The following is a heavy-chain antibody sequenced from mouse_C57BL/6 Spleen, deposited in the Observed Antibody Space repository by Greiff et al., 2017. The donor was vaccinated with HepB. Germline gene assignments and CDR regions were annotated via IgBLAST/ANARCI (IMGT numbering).Heavy chain of an antibody. CDR3: AREDSNYEYYYAMDY. D-gene: IGHD2-5*01. J-gene: IGHJ4*01. V-gene: IGHV1-81*01. Sequence: QVQLQQSGAELARPGASVKLSCKASGYTFTSYGISWVKQSPGQGLEWIGEIYPRSGNTYYNEKFKGKATLTADKSSSKAYMELRSLTSEDSAVYFCAREDSNYEYYYAMDYWGQGTSVTVSS. CDR1: GYTFTSYG. CDR2: IYPRSGNT.